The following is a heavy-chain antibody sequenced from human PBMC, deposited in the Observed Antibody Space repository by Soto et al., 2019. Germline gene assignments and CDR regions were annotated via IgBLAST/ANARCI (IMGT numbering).Heavy chain of an antibody. Sequence: NPGGSLRLSCAASGFTFSSYSMNWVRQAPGKGLEWVSSISSSSSYIYYADSVKGRFTISRDNAKNSLYLQMNSLRAEDTAVYYCARDRIGSSGYYIWDYYYGMYVWGQGTTVTVSS. D-gene: IGHD3-22*01. CDR1: GFTFSSYS. V-gene: IGHV3-21*01. J-gene: IGHJ6*02. CDR3: ARDRIGSSGYYIWDYYYGMYV. CDR2: ISSSSSYI.